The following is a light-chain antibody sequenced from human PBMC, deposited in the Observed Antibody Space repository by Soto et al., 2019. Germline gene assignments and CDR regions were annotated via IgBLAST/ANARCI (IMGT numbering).Light chain of an antibody. CDR1: QGISSD. CDR2: GAS. CDR3: QQLHNYPVT. J-gene: IGKJ5*01. Sequence: DIQLTQSPSFLSASVGDRVTITCRASQGISSDLAWYQQKPGKAPKLLIYGASTLQSGVPSRFSGSGSGTEFTLTISSLQPEDFATYYCQQLHNYPVTFGQGTRLEIK. V-gene: IGKV1-9*01.